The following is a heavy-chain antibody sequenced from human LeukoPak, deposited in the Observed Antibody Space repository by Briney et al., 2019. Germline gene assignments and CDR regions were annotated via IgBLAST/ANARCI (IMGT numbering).Heavy chain of an antibody. CDR1: GYTFTSYG. Sequence: ASVKVSCKASGYTFTSYGISWVRQAPGQGPEWMGWISAYNGNTNYAQKLQGRVTMTTDTSTSTAYMELRSLRSDDTAVYYCARGLRPYYYDSSGYYPYWGQGTLVTVSS. V-gene: IGHV1-18*01. D-gene: IGHD3-22*01. CDR3: ARGLRPYYYDSSGYYPY. CDR2: ISAYNGNT. J-gene: IGHJ4*02.